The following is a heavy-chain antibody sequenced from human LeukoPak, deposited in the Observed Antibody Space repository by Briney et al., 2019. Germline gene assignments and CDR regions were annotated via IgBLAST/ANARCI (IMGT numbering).Heavy chain of an antibody. CDR3: ASAYDYGDGEGAFDI. D-gene: IGHD4-17*01. Sequence: SETLSLTCTVSGGSISGSSYYWGWIRQPPGKGLEWIGSIYYSGSTYYNPSLKSRVTISVDTSKNQFSLKLSSVTAADTAVYYCASAYDYGDGEGAFDIWGQGTMVTVSS. CDR2: IYYSGST. J-gene: IGHJ3*02. V-gene: IGHV4-39*07. CDR1: GGSISGSSYY.